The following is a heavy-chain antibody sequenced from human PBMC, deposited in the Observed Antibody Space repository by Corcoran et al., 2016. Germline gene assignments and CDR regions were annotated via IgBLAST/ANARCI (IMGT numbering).Heavy chain of an antibody. Sequence: QLQLQESVPGLVKPSETLSLTCTVSGGSISSSRYYWGWIRQPPGKGLEWIGSIYYSGSTYYNPSLKSRVTISVDTSKNQFSLKLSSVTAADTAVYDCARDTRHDAFDIWGQGKMVTVSS. CDR2: IYYSGST. J-gene: IGHJ3*02. CDR1: GGSISSSRYY. V-gene: IGHV4-39*07. CDR3: ARDTRHDAFDI.